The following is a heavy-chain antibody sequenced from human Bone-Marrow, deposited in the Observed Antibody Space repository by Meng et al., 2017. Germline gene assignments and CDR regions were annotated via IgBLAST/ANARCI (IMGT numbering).Heavy chain of an antibody. CDR2: IYSGGST. D-gene: IGHD3-22*01. CDR3: ARSYDSSGYYYEYYFDY. J-gene: IGHJ4*02. Sequence: GESLKISCAASGFTVSSNYMSWVRQAPGKGLEWVSVIYSGGSTYYADSVKGRFTISRDNSKNTLYLQMNSLRAEDTAVYYCARSYDSSGYYYEYYFDYWGQGTLVTSPQ. CDR1: GFTVSSNY. V-gene: IGHV3-66*02.